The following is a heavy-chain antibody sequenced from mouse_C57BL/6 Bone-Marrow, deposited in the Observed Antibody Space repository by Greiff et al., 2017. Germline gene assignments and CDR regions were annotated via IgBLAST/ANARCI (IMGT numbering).Heavy chain of an antibody. D-gene: IGHD1-1*01. CDR3: ARHEDLYYYGSSYGFAY. CDR2: FYPGSGSI. CDR1: GYTFTEYT. V-gene: IGHV1-62-2*01. J-gene: IGHJ3*01. Sequence: QVQLKQSGAELVKPGASVKLSCKASGYTFTEYTIHWVKQRSGQGLEWIGWFYPGSGSIKYNEKFKDKATLTADKSSSTVYMELSRLTSEDSAVYFGARHEDLYYYGSSYGFAYWGQGTLVTVSA.